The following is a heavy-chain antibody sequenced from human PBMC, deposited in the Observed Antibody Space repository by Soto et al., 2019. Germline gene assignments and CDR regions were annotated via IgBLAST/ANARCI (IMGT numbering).Heavy chain of an antibody. V-gene: IGHV3-23*01. Sequence: HPGGSLRLSCAASGFTFSSYAMSWVRQAPGKGLEWVSAISGSGGSTYYADSVKGRFTISRDNSKNTLYLQMNSLRAEDTAVYYCAKDQIGGSSWYWQTFDYWGQRTPVTVSS. CDR3: AKDQIGGSSWYWQTFDY. CDR2: ISGSGGST. J-gene: IGHJ4*02. D-gene: IGHD6-13*01. CDR1: GFTFSSYA.